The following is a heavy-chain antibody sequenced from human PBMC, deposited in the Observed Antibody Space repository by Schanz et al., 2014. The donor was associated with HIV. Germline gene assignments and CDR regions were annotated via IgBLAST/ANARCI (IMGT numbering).Heavy chain of an antibody. J-gene: IGHJ3*02. V-gene: IGHV3-30-3*01. CDR1: GFTFNSYA. D-gene: IGHD6-19*01. CDR3: ARSPDWAGTDAFDI. CDR2: ISNDGSNK. Sequence: QVQLVESGGGVVQPGRSLRLSCAASGFTFNSYAMHWVRQAPGKGLEWVTVISNDGSNKYYTDSVKGRFTISRDNSKNPVYLQMNSLRAEDTAIYYCARSPDWAGTDAFDIWGQGTMVTVSS.